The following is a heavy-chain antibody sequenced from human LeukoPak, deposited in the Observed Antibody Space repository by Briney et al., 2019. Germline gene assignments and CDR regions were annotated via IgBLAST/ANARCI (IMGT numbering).Heavy chain of an antibody. J-gene: IGHJ4*02. CDR3: ARLLVGAEDYFDY. CDR1: GGSISSYY. CDR2: IYYSGST. Sequence: PSETLSLTCTVSGGSISSYYWSWIRQPPGKGLEWIGYIYYSGSTNYNPSLKSRVTISVDTSKNQFSLKLSSVTAADTAVYYCARLLVGAEDYFDYWCQGTLVTVSS. D-gene: IGHD1-26*01. V-gene: IGHV4-59*08.